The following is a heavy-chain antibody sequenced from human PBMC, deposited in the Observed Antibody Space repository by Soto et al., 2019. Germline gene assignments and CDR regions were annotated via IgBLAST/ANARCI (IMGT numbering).Heavy chain of an antibody. CDR2: ISYDGSNK. D-gene: IGHD6-13*01. Sequence: GGSLRLSCAASGFTFSSYGMHWVRQAPGKGLEWVAVISYDGSNKYYADSVKGRFTISRDNSKNTLYLQMNSLRPEDTAVYYCAKVFEDARYSSSWYYYYGMDVWGQGTTVTVSS. J-gene: IGHJ6*02. CDR1: GFTFSSYG. CDR3: AKVFEDARYSSSWYYYYGMDV. V-gene: IGHV3-30*18.